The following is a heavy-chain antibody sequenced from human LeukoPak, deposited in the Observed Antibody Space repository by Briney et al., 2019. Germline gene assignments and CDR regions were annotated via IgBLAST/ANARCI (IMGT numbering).Heavy chain of an antibody. CDR2: INSDGSST. V-gene: IGHV3-74*01. CDR1: GFTFSSYW. Sequence: AGGSLRLSCAASGFTFSSYWMHWVRQAPGKGLVWVSRINSDGSSTSYAGSVKGRFTISRDNAKNTLYLQMNSLRAEDTAVYYCARDQPLPGGGYGARSYYYYYMDVWGKGTTVTVSS. J-gene: IGHJ6*03. CDR3: ARDQPLPGGGYGARSYYYYYMDV. D-gene: IGHD4-17*01.